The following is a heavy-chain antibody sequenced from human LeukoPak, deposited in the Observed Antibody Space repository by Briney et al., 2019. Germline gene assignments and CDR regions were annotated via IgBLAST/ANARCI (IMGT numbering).Heavy chain of an antibody. D-gene: IGHD3-3*01. CDR2: IYYSGNT. Sequence: SETLSLTCTVSGGSISSYYWSWIRQPPGKGLEWIGHIYYSGNTNYNPSLKSRVTISVDTSKNQFSLKLSSVTAADTAVYYCASSFTIFGVVIDHPFFDYWGQGTLVTVSS. J-gene: IGHJ4*02. CDR3: ASSFTIFGVVIDHPFFDY. CDR1: GGSISSYY. V-gene: IGHV4-59*12.